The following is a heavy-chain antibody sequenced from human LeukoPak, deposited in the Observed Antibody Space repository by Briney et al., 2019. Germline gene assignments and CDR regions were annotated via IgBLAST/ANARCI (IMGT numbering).Heavy chain of an antibody. J-gene: IGHJ4*02. CDR3: ARRELERRYFDF. Sequence: GESLKISCKGSGYSFTTYWIGWVRQMPGKGLEWMGMIYPGDPDIRYSPSFQGQVTISADKSINTAYLQWSSLKASDTAMYYCARRELERRYFDFWGQGTLVTASS. CDR2: IYPGDPDI. D-gene: IGHD1-1*01. V-gene: IGHV5-51*01. CDR1: GYSFTTYW.